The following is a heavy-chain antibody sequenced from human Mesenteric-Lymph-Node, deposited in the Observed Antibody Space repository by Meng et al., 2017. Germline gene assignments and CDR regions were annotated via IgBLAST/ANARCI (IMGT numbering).Heavy chain of an antibody. CDR1: GFTFSSYG. J-gene: IGHJ3*02. CDR2: IWYDGSNK. CDR3: ARDEELLRLAFDI. Sequence: GGSLRLSCAASGFTFSSYGMHWVRQAPGKGLEWVAVIWYDGSNKYYADSVKGRFTISRDNSKNTLYLQMNSLRAEDTAVYYCARDEELLRLAFDIWGQGTMVTVSS. V-gene: IGHV3-33*01. D-gene: IGHD1-26*01.